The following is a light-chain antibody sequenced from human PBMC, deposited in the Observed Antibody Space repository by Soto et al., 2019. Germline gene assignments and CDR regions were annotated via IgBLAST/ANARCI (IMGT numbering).Light chain of an antibody. CDR1: QSISSW. V-gene: IGKV1-5*03. Sequence: DIQMTQSPSTLSASVGDRVTITCRASQSISSWLAWYQQKPGKAPKLLLYKASSLESGVPSRFSGSGSGTECTLTISSLQPDYFATYYCQQYNSYPWTFGQGTKVEIK. CDR2: KAS. CDR3: QQYNSYPWT. J-gene: IGKJ1*01.